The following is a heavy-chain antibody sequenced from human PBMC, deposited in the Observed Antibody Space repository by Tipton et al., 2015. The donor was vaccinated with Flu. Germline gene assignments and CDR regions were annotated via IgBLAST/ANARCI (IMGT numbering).Heavy chain of an antibody. CDR3: GSGSYYIS. J-gene: IGHJ5*02. Sequence: QVQLVQSGPEVKRPGASVKVSCRASDPTFVNYDVSWVRQAPGQGLEWLGWIRSDNGSTNYAHKFQGRVTMTTDTSINTAFMELKSLRLDDTAMYYCGSGSYYISWGQGTLVTVSS. CDR1: DPTFVNYD. CDR2: IRSDNGST. V-gene: IGHV1-18*01. D-gene: IGHD3-10*01.